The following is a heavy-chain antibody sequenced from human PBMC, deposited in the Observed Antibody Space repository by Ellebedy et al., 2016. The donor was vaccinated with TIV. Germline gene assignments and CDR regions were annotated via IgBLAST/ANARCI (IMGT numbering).Heavy chain of an antibody. CDR1: GFTFTDYH. CDR2: IYPRTGVT. D-gene: IGHD1/OR15-1a*01. CDR3: ARWGLELQQRTNADY. Sequence: ASVKVSXXTSGFTFTDYHMHWLRQAPGQGLEWMGWIYPRTGVTKYADNFQGRVTMTSDTSITTAYMELSSLTFDDTAVYYCARWGLELQQRTNADYWGQGALVTVSS. V-gene: IGHV1-2*02. J-gene: IGHJ4*02.